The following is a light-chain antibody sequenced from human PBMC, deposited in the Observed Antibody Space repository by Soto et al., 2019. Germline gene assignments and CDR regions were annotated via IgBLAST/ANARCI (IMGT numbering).Light chain of an antibody. CDR3: QQSSTTPWT. J-gene: IGKJ1*01. CDR2: GAS. CDR1: QTITSN. Sequence: DIQMTQSPPSLSASLGDSVTITCRASQTITSNLNWYQQKPGKPPNLLIFGASSLQSGVPSRFVGSGSGTHFTLTVTNLQPEDFATYFCQQSSTTPWTFGQGTKVEVK. V-gene: IGKV1-39*01.